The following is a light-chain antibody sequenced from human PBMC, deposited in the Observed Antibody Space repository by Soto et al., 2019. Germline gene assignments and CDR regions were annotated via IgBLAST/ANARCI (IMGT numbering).Light chain of an antibody. CDR1: SSDVGGYNY. V-gene: IGLV2-14*01. CDR2: DVS. J-gene: IGLJ2*01. CDR3: SSYTRSSTVV. Sequence: QSALTQPASVSGSPGQSITISCTGTSSDVGGYNYVSWYQQHPGKSPKLMIYDVSNRPSGVSNRFSGSKSGNTASLTISGCQAEDEADYYCSSYTRSSTVVFCGGTQLAVL.